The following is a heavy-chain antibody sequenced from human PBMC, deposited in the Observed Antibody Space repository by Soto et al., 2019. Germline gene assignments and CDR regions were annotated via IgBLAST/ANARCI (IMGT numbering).Heavy chain of an antibody. V-gene: IGHV4-59*01. D-gene: IGHD3-22*01. Sequence: PSETLSLTCTVSGGSISSYYWSWIRQPPGKGLEWIGYIYYSGSANYNPSLKSRVTIPVDTSKNQFSLKLSSVTAADTAVYYCARERTYYYHDSSGYFDYWGQGTLVTVYS. CDR2: IYYSGSA. J-gene: IGHJ4*01. CDR3: ARERTYYYHDSSGYFDY. CDR1: GGSISSYY.